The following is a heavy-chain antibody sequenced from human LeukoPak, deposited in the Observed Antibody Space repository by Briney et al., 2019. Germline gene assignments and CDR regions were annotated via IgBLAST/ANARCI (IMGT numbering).Heavy chain of an antibody. CDR2: ISGSGGST. D-gene: IGHD1-26*01. J-gene: IGHJ4*02. CDR1: GFTFSSYA. V-gene: IGHV3-23*01. Sequence: GGSLRLSCAASGFTFSSYAMSWVRQAPGKGLEWVSAISGSGGSTYYADSVKGRFTISRDNSKNTLYLQMNSLRAEDTAIYYCAKGTAWERRFFDYWGQGIQVTVSS. CDR3: AKGTAWERRFFDY.